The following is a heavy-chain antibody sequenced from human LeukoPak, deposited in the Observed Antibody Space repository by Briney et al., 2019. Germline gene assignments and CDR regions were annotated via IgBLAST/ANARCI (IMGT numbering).Heavy chain of an antibody. D-gene: IGHD3-10*01. Sequence: SETLSLTCTVSGGSISSYYWSWIRQPPGKGLEWIGYIYYSGSTNYNPSLKSRVTISVDTSKNQFSLKLSSVTAADTAVYYCARDRRPYYYGLGSYYNRLDAFDIWGQGTMVTVSS. CDR1: GGSISSYY. V-gene: IGHV4-59*01. CDR3: ARDRRPYYYGLGSYYNRLDAFDI. J-gene: IGHJ3*02. CDR2: IYYSGST.